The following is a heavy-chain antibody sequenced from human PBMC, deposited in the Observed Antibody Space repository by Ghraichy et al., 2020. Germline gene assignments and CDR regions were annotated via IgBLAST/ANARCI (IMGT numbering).Heavy chain of an antibody. CDR3: AKDSIRFLEWLLYRYPRYGMDV. D-gene: IGHD3-3*01. CDR2: ISGDGGST. J-gene: IGHJ6*02. Sequence: GALRLSCAASGFTFDDYAMHWVRQAPGKGLEWVSLISGDGGSTYYADSVKGRFTISRDNSKNSLYLQMNSLRTEDTALYYCAKDSIRFLEWLLYRYPRYGMDVWGQGTTVTVSS. CDR1: GFTFDDYA. V-gene: IGHV3-43*02.